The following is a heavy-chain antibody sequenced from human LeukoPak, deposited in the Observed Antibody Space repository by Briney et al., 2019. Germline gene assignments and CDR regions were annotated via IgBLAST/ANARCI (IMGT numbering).Heavy chain of an antibody. V-gene: IGHV3-48*03. CDR3: AREGYSYGYDY. D-gene: IGHD5-18*01. CDR1: GFTFSSYE. Sequence: GGSLRLSCAASGFTFSSYEMNWVRKAPGKGLEWVSYISSSGSTIYYADSVKGRFTISRDNAKNSLYLQMNSLRAEDTAVYYCAREGYSYGYDYWGQGTLVTVSS. CDR2: ISSSGSTI. J-gene: IGHJ4*02.